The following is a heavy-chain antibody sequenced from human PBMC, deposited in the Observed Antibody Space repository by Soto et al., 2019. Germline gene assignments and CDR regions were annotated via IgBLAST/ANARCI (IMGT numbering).Heavy chain of an antibody. Sequence: GSLRLSCAASGFTFSSYAMSWVRQAPGKGLEWVSAISGSGGSTYYADSVKGRFTISRDNSKNTLYLQMNNLRAEDTAVYYCANPSHYYDSSAYSVGWGQGTLVTVSS. D-gene: IGHD3-22*01. V-gene: IGHV3-23*01. CDR3: ANPSHYYDSSAYSVG. J-gene: IGHJ4*02. CDR2: ISGSGGST. CDR1: GFTFSSYA.